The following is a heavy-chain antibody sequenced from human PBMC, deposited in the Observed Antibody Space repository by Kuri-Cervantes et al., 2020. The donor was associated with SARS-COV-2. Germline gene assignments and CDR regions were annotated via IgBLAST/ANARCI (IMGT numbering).Heavy chain of an antibody. CDR2: ISAYNGNT. J-gene: IGHJ3*02. CDR1: GYTFTSYG. Sequence: ASVKVSCKASGYTFTSYGISWVRQAPGQGLEWMGWISAYNGNTNYAQKLQGRVTMTTDTSTSTAYMELRSLRSDDTAVYYCARVHDSSGYKSLGIWGQGTMVTVSS. V-gene: IGHV1-18*01. D-gene: IGHD3-22*01. CDR3: ARVHDSSGYKSLGI.